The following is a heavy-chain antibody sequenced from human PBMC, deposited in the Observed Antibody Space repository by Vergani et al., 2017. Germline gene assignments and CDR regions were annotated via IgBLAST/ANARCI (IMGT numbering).Heavy chain of an antibody. V-gene: IGHV1-69*02. J-gene: IGHJ6*02. D-gene: IGHD6-13*01. CDR2: IIPILGIA. CDR1: GGTFSSYT. CDR3: ARAAAGNYYYYGMDV. Sequence: QVQLVQSGAEVKKPGSSVKVSCKASGGTFSSYTISWVRQAPGQGLEWMGRIIPILGIANYAQKFQGRVTITADKSTSTAYIELSSLRSEDTAVYYCARAAAGNYYYYGMDVWGQGTTVTVSS.